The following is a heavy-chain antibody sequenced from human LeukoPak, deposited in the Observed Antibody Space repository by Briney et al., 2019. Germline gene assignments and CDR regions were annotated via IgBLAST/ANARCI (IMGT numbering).Heavy chain of an antibody. J-gene: IGHJ4*02. CDR2: TSSSGSII. CDR1: XFTFSSYG. CDR3: ATGDDFWSGYYQLDY. Sequence: GGSLRLSCAASXFTFSSYGINWVRQAPGKGLEWVSYTSSSGSIIYYADSVKGRFTISRDNAKNSLYLQMNSLRAEDTAIYYCATGDDFWSGYYQLDYWGQGTLVTVSS. V-gene: IGHV3-48*03. D-gene: IGHD3-3*01.